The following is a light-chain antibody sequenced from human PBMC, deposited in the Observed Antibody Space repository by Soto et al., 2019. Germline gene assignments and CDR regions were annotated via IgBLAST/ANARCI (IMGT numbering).Light chain of an antibody. CDR1: KLGDKY. V-gene: IGLV3-1*01. CDR3: QAWDSSTPVV. Sequence: SYELTQPPSVSVSPGQTASITCSGDKLGDKYSCWYQQKPGQSPVLVIYEDRKRPPGIPERFSGSKSGNTATLTISGTQAMDEADYYCQAWDSSTPVVFGGGTQLTVL. CDR2: EDR. J-gene: IGLJ2*01.